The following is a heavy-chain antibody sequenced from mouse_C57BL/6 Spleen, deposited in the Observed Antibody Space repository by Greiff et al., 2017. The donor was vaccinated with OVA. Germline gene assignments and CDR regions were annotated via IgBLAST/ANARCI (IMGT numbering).Heavy chain of an antibody. CDR2: ISSGGSYT. CDR3: ARQDNPVGYDYDSYAMDY. Sequence: EVKLVESGGDLVKPGGSLKLSCAASGFTFSSYGMSWVRQTPDKRLEWVATISSGGSYTYYPDSVKGRFTISRDNAKNTLYLQMSSLKSEDTAMYYCARQDNPVGYDYDSYAMDYWGQGTSVTVSS. D-gene: IGHD2-4*01. CDR1: GFTFSSYG. J-gene: IGHJ4*01. V-gene: IGHV5-6*01.